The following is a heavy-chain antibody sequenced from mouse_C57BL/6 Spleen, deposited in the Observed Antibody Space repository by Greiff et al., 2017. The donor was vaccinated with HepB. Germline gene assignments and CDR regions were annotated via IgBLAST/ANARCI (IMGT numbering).Heavy chain of an antibody. CDR3: ARNYYGSSYDAMDY. CDR1: GFTFSSYA. Sequence: EVHLVGSGGGLVKPGGSLKLSCAASGFTFSSYAMSWVRQTPEKRLEWVATISDGGSYTYYPDNVKGRFTISRDNAKNNLYLQMSHLKSEDTAMYYCARNYYGSSYDAMDYWGQGTSVTVSS. CDR2: ISDGGSYT. D-gene: IGHD1-1*01. V-gene: IGHV5-4*01. J-gene: IGHJ4*01.